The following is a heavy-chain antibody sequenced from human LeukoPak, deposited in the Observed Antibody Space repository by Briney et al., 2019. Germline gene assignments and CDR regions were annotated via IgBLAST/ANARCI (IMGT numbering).Heavy chain of an antibody. V-gene: IGHV3-11*01. CDR1: GFTFSDYY. Sequence: GGSLRLSCAASGFTFSDYYMSWIRQDPGKGLEWVSYISSSGSTIYYADSVKGRFTISRDNAKNSLYLQMNSLRAEDTAVYYCATVVAATFNAFDIWGQGTMATVSS. D-gene: IGHD2-15*01. CDR2: ISSSGSTI. J-gene: IGHJ3*02. CDR3: ATVVAATFNAFDI.